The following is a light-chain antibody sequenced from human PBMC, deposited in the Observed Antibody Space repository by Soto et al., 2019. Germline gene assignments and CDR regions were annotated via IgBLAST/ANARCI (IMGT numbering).Light chain of an antibody. V-gene: IGKV3-15*01. CDR1: QSIGSA. CDR3: QQYNNWPPFT. CDR2: GAS. Sequence: EIVMTQSPATLSVSLGERATLSCRASQSIGSALAWYQQKPGQAPRLLIYGASTRATGIPARFSGSGSGTEFILTISSLQSEDFAVYYCQQYNNWPPFTFGQGTKVDIK. J-gene: IGKJ2*01.